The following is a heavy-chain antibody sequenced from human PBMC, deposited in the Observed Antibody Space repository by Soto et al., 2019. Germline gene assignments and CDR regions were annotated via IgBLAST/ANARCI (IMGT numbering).Heavy chain of an antibody. Sequence: QVQLVESGGGVVQPGRSLRLSCAASGFTFSSYAMHWVRQAPGKGLEWVAVISYDGSNKYYADSVKGRFIISRDNSKNTLYLQMNSLRAEDTAVYYCAREKAAAGTNWFDPWGQGTLVTVSS. J-gene: IGHJ5*02. D-gene: IGHD6-13*01. CDR1: GFTFSSYA. CDR3: AREKAAAGTNWFDP. V-gene: IGHV3-30-3*01. CDR2: ISYDGSNK.